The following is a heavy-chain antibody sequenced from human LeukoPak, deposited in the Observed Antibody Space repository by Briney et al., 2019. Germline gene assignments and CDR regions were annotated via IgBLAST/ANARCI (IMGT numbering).Heavy chain of an antibody. V-gene: IGHV3-23*01. Sequence: GGSLRLSCAASGFTFSSYAMSWVRQAPGKGLEWVSAISGSGGSTYYADSVKGRFTISRDNSKNTLYLQMNSLKAEDTAVYYCAKDNGHDYGEPFDYWGQGTPVTVSS. D-gene: IGHD4-17*01. J-gene: IGHJ4*02. CDR1: GFTFSSYA. CDR2: ISGSGGST. CDR3: AKDNGHDYGEPFDY.